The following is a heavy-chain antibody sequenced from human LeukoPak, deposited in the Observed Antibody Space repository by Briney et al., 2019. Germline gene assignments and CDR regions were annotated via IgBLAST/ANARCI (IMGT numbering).Heavy chain of an antibody. J-gene: IGHJ4*02. Sequence: PSETLSLTCTVSSGSISSYYWSWIRQPPGKGLEWIGEINHSGSTNYNPSLKSRVTISVDRSKNQFSLKLSSVTAADTAVYYCARGGSYGYNYWGQGTLVTVSS. V-gene: IGHV4-34*01. CDR2: INHSGST. CDR1: SGSISSYY. CDR3: ARGGSYGYNY. D-gene: IGHD5-18*01.